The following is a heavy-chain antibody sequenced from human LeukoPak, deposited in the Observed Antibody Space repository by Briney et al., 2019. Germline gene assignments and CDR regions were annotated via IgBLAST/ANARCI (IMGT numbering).Heavy chain of an antibody. CDR2: IYYSGST. Sequence: PSETLSLTCTVSGGSISSSSYYWGWIRQPPGKGLEWIGSIYYSGSTYYNPSLKSRVTTSVDTSKNQFSLKLSSVTAADTAVYYCARHAGGWYWYYFDYWGQGTLVTVSS. CDR3: ARHAGGWYWYYFDY. CDR1: GGSISSSSYY. J-gene: IGHJ4*02. V-gene: IGHV4-39*01. D-gene: IGHD6-19*01.